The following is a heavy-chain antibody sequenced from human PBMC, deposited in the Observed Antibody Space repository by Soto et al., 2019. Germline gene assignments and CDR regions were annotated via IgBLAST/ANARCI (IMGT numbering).Heavy chain of an antibody. CDR3: AISQGRGGRTTFIY. CDR2: ISWNSGSI. D-gene: IGHD3-16*01. J-gene: IGHJ1*01. CDR1: GFTFDDYA. V-gene: IGHV3-9*01. Sequence: PGGSLRLSCAASGFTFDDYAMHWVRQAPGKGLEWVSGISWNSGSIGYEDSVNGRCTISRDNAENSLYLQINSLRAEETALYYCAISQGRGGRTTFIYWGEGT.